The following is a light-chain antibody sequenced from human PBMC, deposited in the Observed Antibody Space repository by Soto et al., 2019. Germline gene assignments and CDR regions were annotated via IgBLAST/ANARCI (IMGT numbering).Light chain of an antibody. V-gene: IGKV3-11*01. CDR3: QQRSNWLT. CDR2: DAS. CDR1: QSVNRY. J-gene: IGKJ4*01. Sequence: EIVLTQSPATRSLSPGERATLSYSASQSVNRYLAWYQQKPGQAPRLLIYDASNSATGIPARFSGSVSGTDFTLTISSLEPEDFEVYYCQQRSNWLTFGGGTKVEIK.